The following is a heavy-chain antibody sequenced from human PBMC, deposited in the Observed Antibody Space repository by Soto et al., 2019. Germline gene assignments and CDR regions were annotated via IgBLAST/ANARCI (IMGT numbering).Heavy chain of an antibody. J-gene: IGHJ6*04. CDR2: IYYSGST. Sequence: SETLSLTCTVSGGSISSYYWTWIRQPPGKGLEWIGYIYYSGSTNYNPSLKSRVTISVDTSKNQFSLKLSSVTAADTAVYYCARLARYCSSTSCRQGAMDVWGKGTTVTVSS. CDR1: GGSISSYY. D-gene: IGHD2-2*01. CDR3: ARLARYCSSTSCRQGAMDV. V-gene: IGHV4-59*08.